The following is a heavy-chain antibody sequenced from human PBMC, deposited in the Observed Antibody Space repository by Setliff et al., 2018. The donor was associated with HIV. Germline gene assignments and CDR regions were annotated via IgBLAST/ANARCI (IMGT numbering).Heavy chain of an antibody. Sequence: SETLSLTCTVSGDSISSITYSWNWIRQLPGKGLEWIGHIYTSGNADYNPSLKSRLSISVDTSKKHFSLKLSSVTAADTAVYYCAADTGFYFDSTGYSTAFDIWGPGTMGTVS. D-gene: IGHD3-22*01. J-gene: IGHJ3*02. CDR3: AADTGFYFDSTGYSTAFDI. CDR2: IYTSGNA. V-gene: IGHV4-31*03. CDR1: GDSISSITYS.